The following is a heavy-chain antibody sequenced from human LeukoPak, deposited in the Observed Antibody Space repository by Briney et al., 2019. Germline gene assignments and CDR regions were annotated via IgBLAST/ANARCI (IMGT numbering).Heavy chain of an antibody. V-gene: IGHV3-30*18. Sequence: QTGGSLRLSCAAPGFTFSSYAMHWVRQSLGKGLEWVAVMSYDGFNKYYADSVKGRFTISRDNSKNTLYLQMNSLRAEDTAVYYCAKTKGYSYGYYFDYWGQGTLVTVSS. D-gene: IGHD5-18*01. CDR1: GFTFSSYA. J-gene: IGHJ4*02. CDR2: MSYDGFNK. CDR3: AKTKGYSYGYYFDY.